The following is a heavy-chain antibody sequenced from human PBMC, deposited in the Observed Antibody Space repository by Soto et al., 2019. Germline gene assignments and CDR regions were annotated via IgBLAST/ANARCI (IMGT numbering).Heavy chain of an antibody. CDR1: GFTFNSYG. V-gene: IGHV3-33*01. D-gene: IGHD3-10*01. Sequence: QVQLVESGGGVVQPGRSLRLSCAASGFTFNSYGMHWVRQAPGKGLEWVALIYGDGTKEYYADSVKGRFTISRDNSKNTVYLQMNSLRDEDTAVYYCARDRVDYWCQGTLVTVSS. J-gene: IGHJ4*02. CDR2: IYGDGTKE. CDR3: ARDRVDY.